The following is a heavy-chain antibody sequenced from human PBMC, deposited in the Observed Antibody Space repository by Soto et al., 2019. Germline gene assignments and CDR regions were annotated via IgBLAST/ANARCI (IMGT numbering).Heavy chain of an antibody. J-gene: IGHJ4*02. Sequence: GGSLRLSCAASGFTFSSYWMSWVRQAPGKGLEWVANIKQDGSEKYYVDSVKGRFTISRDNAKNSLYLQMNSLRAEDTDVYYCARPIRSSSWGPFDYWGQGTLVTVSS. D-gene: IGHD6-13*01. V-gene: IGHV3-7*01. CDR3: ARPIRSSSWGPFDY. CDR2: IKQDGSEK. CDR1: GFTFSSYW.